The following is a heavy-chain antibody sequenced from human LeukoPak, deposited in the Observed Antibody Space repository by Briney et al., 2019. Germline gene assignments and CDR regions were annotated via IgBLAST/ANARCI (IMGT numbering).Heavy chain of an antibody. CDR1: GFTFSNYW. CDR3: ARDMYSSGWSYYFDH. V-gene: IGHV3-74*01. J-gene: IGHJ4*02. Sequence: GGSLRLSCAACGFTFSNYWRHWVRQTPGEGLVWVAHINSDGRSTSYADSVKGRFTISRDNAKNTLYVQMNRLRSEDTAVYYCARDMYSSGWSYYFDHWGQGTLVTVSS. D-gene: IGHD6-19*01. CDR2: INSDGRST.